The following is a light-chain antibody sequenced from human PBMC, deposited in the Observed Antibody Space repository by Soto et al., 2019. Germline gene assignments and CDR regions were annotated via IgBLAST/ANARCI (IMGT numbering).Light chain of an antibody. J-gene: IGKJ2*01. CDR3: QQSFTTPPYT. V-gene: IGKV1-39*01. CDR1: QIINTY. CDR2: AAS. Sequence: DVQMTQSPSSLSVSVGDRVTITCRASQIINTYLNWYQQKPGKAPKLLIFAASTLQNGVPSRFRGSGSGTDFTLTITSRQPQDFATYYYQQSFTTPPYTFGQGTKLEIK.